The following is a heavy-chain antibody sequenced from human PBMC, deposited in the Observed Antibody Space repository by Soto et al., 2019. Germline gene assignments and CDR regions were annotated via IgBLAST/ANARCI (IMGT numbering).Heavy chain of an antibody. CDR1: GDSVSSNSSA. CDR2: TYYRSKWYN. J-gene: IGHJ6*02. D-gene: IGHD3-3*01. V-gene: IGHV6-1*01. CDR3: AREGQEYYDFWSGYPPYYYGMDV. Sequence: SQTLSLTCAISGDSVSSNSSAWNCIRQSPSRGLEWLGRTYYRSKWYNDYAVSVKSRITINPDTSKNQFSLQLNSVTPEDTAVYYCAREGQEYYDFWSGYPPYYYGMDVWGQGTTVTVSS.